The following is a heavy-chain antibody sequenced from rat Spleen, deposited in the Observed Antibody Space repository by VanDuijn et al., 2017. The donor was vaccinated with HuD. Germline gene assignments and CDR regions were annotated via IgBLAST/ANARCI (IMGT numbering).Heavy chain of an antibody. CDR1: GFTFSDYN. D-gene: IGHD1-6*01. J-gene: IGHJ2*01. Sequence: EVQLVESGGGLVQPGRSMKLSCAASGFTFSDYNMAWVRQAPKKGLEWVATIIYDGTRAFYRDSVQGRFTISRDNAKSTLYLQMDSLTSEDTATYYCARGGFFRYWGQGVMVTVSS. CDR3: ARGGFFRY. V-gene: IGHV5-7*01. CDR2: IIYDGTRA.